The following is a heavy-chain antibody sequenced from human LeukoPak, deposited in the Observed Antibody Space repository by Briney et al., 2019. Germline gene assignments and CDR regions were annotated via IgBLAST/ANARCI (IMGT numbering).Heavy chain of an antibody. V-gene: IGHV3-23*01. D-gene: IGHD2-2*02. Sequence: GGSLRLSCAASGFTFSDYAMSWVRQAPGKGLEWVSCISGTGRATYYADSVKGRFTISRDNSKNILYLQINSLRAEDTAIYFCAKDALDGSLYTFDSWGQGTLVTVSS. CDR3: AKDALDGSLYTFDS. CDR2: ISGTGRAT. J-gene: IGHJ4*02. CDR1: GFTFSDYA.